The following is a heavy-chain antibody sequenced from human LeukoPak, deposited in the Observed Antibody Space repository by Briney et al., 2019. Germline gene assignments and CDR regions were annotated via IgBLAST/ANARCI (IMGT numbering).Heavy chain of an antibody. CDR2: TFYRSKWYN. CDR3: ARGRVSYYGMDV. CDR1: GDSVSSNSVA. V-gene: IGHV6-1*01. Sequence: SQTPSLTCAISGDSVSSNSVAWNWIRQSPSRGLEWLGRTFYRSKWYNEYAESVKSRISINPDTPRNQFSLQLKSVTPEDTAVYYCARGRVSYYGMDVWGQGTTVTVSS. J-gene: IGHJ6*02.